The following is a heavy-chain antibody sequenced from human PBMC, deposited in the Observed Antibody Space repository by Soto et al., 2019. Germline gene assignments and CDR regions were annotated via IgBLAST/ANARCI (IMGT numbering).Heavy chain of an antibody. Sequence: QVQLVQSGAEVKKPGASVKVSCKASGYTFTSYDINWVRQATGQGLEWMGRMNPNSGDTGLAQKFQGRITMTRNTSITTAYMELSRLRSEDTAVYYCARDGSKIDGYGVQLGYWGQGTVVTVSS. J-gene: IGHJ4*02. V-gene: IGHV1-8*01. D-gene: IGHD4-17*01. CDR2: MNPNSGDT. CDR3: ARDGSKIDGYGVQLGY. CDR1: GYTFTSYD.